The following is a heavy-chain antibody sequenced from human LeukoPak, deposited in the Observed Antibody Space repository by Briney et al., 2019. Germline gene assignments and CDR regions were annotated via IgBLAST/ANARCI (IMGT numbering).Heavy chain of an antibody. V-gene: IGHV4-59*01. CDR2: IYYSGST. D-gene: IGHD1-26*01. CDR3: ARSRAFNSGAFDP. Sequence: SETLSLTCTVSGGSISSYYWSWIRQPPGKGLEWIGYIYYSGSTNYNPSLKSRVTISVDTSKNQFSLKLSSVTAADTAVYYCARSRAFNSGAFDPWGQGSLVTVSS. CDR1: GGSISSYY. J-gene: IGHJ5*02.